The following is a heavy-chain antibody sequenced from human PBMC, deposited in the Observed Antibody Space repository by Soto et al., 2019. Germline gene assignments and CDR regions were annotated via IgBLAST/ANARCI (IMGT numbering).Heavy chain of an antibody. CDR2: ITVDGGST. J-gene: IGHJ4*02. CDR3: ASSSLGVQLWLPLDY. D-gene: IGHD5-18*01. CDR1: GFTFNTFA. Sequence: GGSLRLSCAASGFTFNTFALTWVRQAPGKGLEWVSSITVDGGSTYYVDSVKDRFTVSRDNSKNTLYLQMNSLRAEDTAVYYCASSSLGVQLWLPLDYWGQGTLVTVSS. V-gene: IGHV3-23*01.